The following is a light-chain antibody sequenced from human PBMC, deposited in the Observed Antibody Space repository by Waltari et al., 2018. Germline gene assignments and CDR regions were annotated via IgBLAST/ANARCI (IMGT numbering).Light chain of an antibody. CDR2: GSS. CDR1: QSVSSSY. J-gene: IGKJ1*01. CDR3: QEQGSSSCT. V-gene: IGKV3-20*01. Sequence: CRASQSVSSSYVAWYQQRPGQAPRLLIYGSSSRATGIPDRFSGSGSGTEFTLTLSRLGPEDFAVEHCQEQGSSSCTVGQGAKVEIK.